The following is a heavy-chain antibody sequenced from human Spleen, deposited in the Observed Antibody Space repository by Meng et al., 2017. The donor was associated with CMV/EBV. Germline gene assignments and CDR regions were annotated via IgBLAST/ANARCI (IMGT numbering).Heavy chain of an antibody. CDR3: AKEGASGFFYFDH. CDR1: GFTFSSYA. J-gene: IGHJ4*02. CDR2: ISVGGGST. Sequence: AAAGFTFSSYAMTWVRQAPGKGLEWVSLISVGGGSTYYTDSVKGRFTVSRDNSKNTLYLQMNSLRAEDTAIYYCAKEGASGFFYFDHWGQGTLVTVSS. D-gene: IGHD5-12*01. V-gene: IGHV3-23*01.